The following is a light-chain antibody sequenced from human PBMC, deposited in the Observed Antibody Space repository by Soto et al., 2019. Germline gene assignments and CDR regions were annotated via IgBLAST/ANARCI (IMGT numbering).Light chain of an antibody. J-gene: IGLJ2*01. CDR3: QAWDSSTACVV. Sequence: SCELTQPPSVSVSPGQTASITCSGDKLGDKYACWYQQKPGQSPVLVIYQDSKRPSGIPERFSGSNSGNTAPLTISGTQAMDEADYYCQAWDSSTACVVFGGGTKLTVL. CDR1: KLGDKY. CDR2: QDS. V-gene: IGLV3-1*01.